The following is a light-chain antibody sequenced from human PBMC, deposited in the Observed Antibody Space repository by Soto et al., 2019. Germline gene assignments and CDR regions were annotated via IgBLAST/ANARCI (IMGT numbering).Light chain of an antibody. CDR1: KSGVKY. Sequence: SYELTQPPSVSVSPGQTASITRSGDKSGVKYACWYQQKPGQSPVLVIYQDSKRPSGIPERFSGSNSGNTATLTISGTQAIDEADYYCQAWDSSTVVFGGGTKLTVL. J-gene: IGLJ2*01. CDR2: QDS. CDR3: QAWDSSTVV. V-gene: IGLV3-1*01.